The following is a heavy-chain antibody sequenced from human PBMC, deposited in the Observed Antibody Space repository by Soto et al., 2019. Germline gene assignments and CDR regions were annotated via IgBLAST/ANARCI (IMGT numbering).Heavy chain of an antibody. CDR1: GYTFTGYY. CDR3: AGAKIPSYYYYGMDV. D-gene: IGHD2-2*02. J-gene: IGHJ6*02. CDR2: INPNSGGT. Sequence: ASVKVSCKASGYTFTGYYMHWVRQAPGQGLEWMGWINPNSGGTNYAQKFQGWVTMTRDTSISTAYMELSRLRSDDTAVYYCAGAKIPSYYYYGMDVWGQGTTVTVSS. V-gene: IGHV1-2*04.